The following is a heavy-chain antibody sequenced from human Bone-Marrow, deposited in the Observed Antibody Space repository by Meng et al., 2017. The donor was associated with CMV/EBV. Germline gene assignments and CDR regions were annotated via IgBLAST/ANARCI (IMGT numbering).Heavy chain of an antibody. CDR2: IYTSGST. Sequence: GSLRPSCTVPGGSISSYYWSWIRQPAGKGLEWIGRIYTSGSTNYNPSLKSRVTMSVDTSKNQFSLKLSSVTAADTAVYYCARGYYDFWSGYYNMYYFDYWGQGTLVPVSS. CDR3: ARGYYDFWSGYYNMYYFDY. CDR1: GGSISSYY. V-gene: IGHV4-4*07. J-gene: IGHJ4*02. D-gene: IGHD3-3*01.